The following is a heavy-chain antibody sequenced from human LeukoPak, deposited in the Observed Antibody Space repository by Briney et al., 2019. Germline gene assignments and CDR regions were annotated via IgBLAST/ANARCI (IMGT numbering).Heavy chain of an antibody. J-gene: IGHJ4*02. D-gene: IGHD5-18*01. CDR2: IKQDGTDK. Sequence: GGSLRLSCAASGFTFSSFWMTWVRQAPGKRLEYVANIKQDGTDKYYVGSVKGRFTISRDNAKNSLYLQMSSLRAEDTAAYYCARAGIQLWLTGGFDYWGQGTLVTVSS. CDR3: ARAGIQLWLTGGFDY. V-gene: IGHV3-7*01. CDR1: GFTFSSFW.